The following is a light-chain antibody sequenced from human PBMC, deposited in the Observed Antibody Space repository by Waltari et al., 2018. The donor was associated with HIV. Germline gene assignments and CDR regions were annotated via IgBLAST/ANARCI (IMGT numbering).Light chain of an antibody. Sequence: QSVLPPPPSASGTPGQRVTISCSGSRSNIGSHDVNLYQQVPGTAPKFLMYSNNKRPSGVPDRFSGSKSGTSASLAISGLQSDDEADYYCAAWDESLNAWVFGGGTRLTVL. CDR1: RSNIGSHD. V-gene: IGLV1-44*01. J-gene: IGLJ3*02. CDR3: AAWDESLNAWV. CDR2: SNN.